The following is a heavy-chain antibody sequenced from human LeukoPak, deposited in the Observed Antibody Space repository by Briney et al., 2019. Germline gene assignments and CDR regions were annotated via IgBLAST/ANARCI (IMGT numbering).Heavy chain of an antibody. V-gene: IGHV4-59*01. D-gene: IGHD3-3*01. CDR3: ARDSYDFWSGYGTSHAFDI. CDR1: GGSISSYY. J-gene: IGHJ3*02. CDR2: IYYSGST. Sequence: PSETLSLTCTVSGGSISSYYWSWIRQPPGKGLEWIGYIYYSGSTNYNPSLKSRVTISVDTSKNQFSLKLSSVTAADTAVYYCARDSYDFWSGYGTSHAFDIWGRGTMVTVSS.